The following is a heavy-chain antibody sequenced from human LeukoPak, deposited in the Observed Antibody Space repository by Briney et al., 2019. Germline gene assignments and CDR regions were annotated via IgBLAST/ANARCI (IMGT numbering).Heavy chain of an antibody. CDR3: ARTPHFYDSGSYYNGNWFDP. Sequence: PSETLSLTCTVSGYSISSGHYWGWIRQPPGKGLEWIGSMYHSGSTYYNPPLKSRVTISEDTSKNQFSLKLRSVTAADTAVYYCARTPHFYDSGSYYNGNWFDPWGQGTLVIVSS. CDR2: MYHSGST. J-gene: IGHJ5*02. V-gene: IGHV4-38-2*02. CDR1: GYSISSGHY. D-gene: IGHD3-10*01.